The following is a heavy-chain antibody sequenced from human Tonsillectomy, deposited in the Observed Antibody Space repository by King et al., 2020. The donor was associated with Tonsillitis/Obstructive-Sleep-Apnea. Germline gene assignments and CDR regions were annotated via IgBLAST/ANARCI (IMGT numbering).Heavy chain of an antibody. Sequence: VQLVESGGGLVQPGGSLRLSCAASGFTFSASWMTWVRQAPGKGLEWVSNMKRDGRERHYADSVKGRFTISRDNAKNSLFLQMNSLRAEDTAVYYCAGDWSPCSGGTCYDAFDIWGQGTMVTVSS. J-gene: IGHJ3*02. D-gene: IGHD2-15*01. CDR2: MKRDGRER. CDR1: GFTFSASW. CDR3: AGDWSPCSGGTCYDAFDI. V-gene: IGHV3-7*04.